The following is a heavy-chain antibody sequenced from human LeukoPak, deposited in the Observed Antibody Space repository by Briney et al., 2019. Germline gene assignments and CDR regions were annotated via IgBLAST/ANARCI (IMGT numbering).Heavy chain of an antibody. CDR1: GFPLGDNY. D-gene: IGHD2/OR15-2a*01. J-gene: IGHJ6*03. CDR3: AREQSNSYYYMDV. CDR2: ISSSGSTI. Sequence: GGSLKLPCPASGFPLGDNYMSWIAQAPGKGLGWFSYISSSGSTIYYADSVKGRFTISRDNAKNSLYLQMNSLRAEDTAVYYCAREQSNSYYYMDVWGKGTTVTVSS. V-gene: IGHV3-11*04.